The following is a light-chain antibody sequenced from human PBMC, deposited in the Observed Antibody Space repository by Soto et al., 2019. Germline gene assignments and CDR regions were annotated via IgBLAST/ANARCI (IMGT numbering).Light chain of an antibody. Sequence: QSALTQPPSASGSRGQSVTVACTGTSSDVGGYNYVSWYQQHPGKAPKLMIYEVSKRPSGVPDRFSGSKSGNTASLTVSGLQAEDEADYYCSSYAGSNTHYVFGTGTRSPS. J-gene: IGLJ1*01. CDR2: EVS. CDR1: SSDVGGYNY. CDR3: SSYAGSNTHYV. V-gene: IGLV2-8*01.